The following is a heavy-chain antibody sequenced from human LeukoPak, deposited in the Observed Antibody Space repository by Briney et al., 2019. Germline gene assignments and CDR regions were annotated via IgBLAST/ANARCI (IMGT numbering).Heavy chain of an antibody. V-gene: IGHV3-30*18. CDR3: AKDQPKLRALDY. CDR1: GFSFSNYG. Sequence: PGGSLRLSCAASGFSFSNYGIHWVRQAPGKGMEWVAVISYDGSNKYYADSVKGRFTISRDNSKNTLYLQMNSLRAEDTAVYYCAKDQPKLRALDYWGQGTLVTVSS. D-gene: IGHD3-16*01. CDR2: ISYDGSNK. J-gene: IGHJ4*02.